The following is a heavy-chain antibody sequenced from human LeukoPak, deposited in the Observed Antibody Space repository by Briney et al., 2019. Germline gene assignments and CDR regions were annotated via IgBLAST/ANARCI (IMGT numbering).Heavy chain of an antibody. V-gene: IGHV4-59*01. CDR2: IYYSGST. CDR1: GGSISSYY. Sequence: PSETLSLTCTVSGGSISSYYWSWIRQPPGKGLEWIGYIYYSGSTNYNPSLKSRVTISVDTSKNQFSLKLSSVTAADTAVYYCARAPNRDGAFDIWGQGTMVTVSS. D-gene: IGHD5-24*01. J-gene: IGHJ3*02. CDR3: ARAPNRDGAFDI.